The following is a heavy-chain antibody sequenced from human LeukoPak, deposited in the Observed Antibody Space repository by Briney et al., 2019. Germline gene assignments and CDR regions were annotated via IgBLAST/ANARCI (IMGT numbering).Heavy chain of an antibody. CDR1: GFTFSSCG. CDR2: ISYDGSNK. V-gene: IGHV3-30*03. Sequence: GGSLRLSCAASGFTFSSCGMHWVRQAPGKGLEWVAVISYDGSNKYYADSVKGRFTISRDNSKNTLYLQMNSLRAEDTAVYYCARVPGSGWYFDYWGQGTLVTVSS. J-gene: IGHJ4*02. D-gene: IGHD6-19*01. CDR3: ARVPGSGWYFDY.